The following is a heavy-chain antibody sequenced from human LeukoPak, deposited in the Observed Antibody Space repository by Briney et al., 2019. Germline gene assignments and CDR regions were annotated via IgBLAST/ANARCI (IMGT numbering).Heavy chain of an antibody. CDR2: ISRSADYT. J-gene: IGHJ4*02. Sequence: GGSLRLSCAASGFTFTSYAMTWVRQAPGEGLEWVSGISRSADYTYYADSVRGRFTISRDNSKNTLYLQLSSLRAEDTAVYYCAKLPTSGGDYVYMDYWGQGTLVTVSS. CDR1: GFTFTSYA. V-gene: IGHV3-23*01. D-gene: IGHD3-16*01. CDR3: AKLPTSGGDYVYMDY.